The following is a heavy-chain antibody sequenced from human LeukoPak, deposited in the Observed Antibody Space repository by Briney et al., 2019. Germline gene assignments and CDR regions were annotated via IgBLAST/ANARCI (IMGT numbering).Heavy chain of an antibody. CDR1: GGSFSGYY. CDR2: INHSEST. Sequence: SETLSLTCAVYGGSFSGYYWSWIRQPPGKGLEWIGEINHSESTYYNPSLKSRVTISVDTSKNQFSLKLSSVTAADTAVYYCARNMVRGVIISAPVYWGQGTLVTVSS. V-gene: IGHV4-34*01. CDR3: ARNMVRGVIISAPVY. J-gene: IGHJ4*02. D-gene: IGHD3-10*01.